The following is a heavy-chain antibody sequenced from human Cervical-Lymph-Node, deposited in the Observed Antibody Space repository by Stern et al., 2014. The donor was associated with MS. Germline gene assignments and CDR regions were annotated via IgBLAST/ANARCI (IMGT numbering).Heavy chain of an antibody. V-gene: IGHV1-2*02. D-gene: IGHD3-10*01. CDR2: INPNSGGT. Sequence: VQLEESGAEVKKPGASVKVSCKASAYTITDYYTHWVRQAPGNGLEWMGWINPNSGGTYSAQKFQGRLAMTRDTSISTAYMELSSLRSDDTAVYYCARGGGYSYSTLDYWGQGTQVTVSS. CDR1: AYTITDYY. J-gene: IGHJ4*02. CDR3: ARGGGYSYSTLDY.